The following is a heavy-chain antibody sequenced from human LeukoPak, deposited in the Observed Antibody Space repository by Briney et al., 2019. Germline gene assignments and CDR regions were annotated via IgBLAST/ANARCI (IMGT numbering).Heavy chain of an antibody. CDR1: GFTFTSTA. D-gene: IGHD2-2*01. J-gene: IGHJ4*02. Sequence: SVTVSFTASGFTFTSTAVQWVRQARGQRLEWIGWILVGSGNTNYAQMFQERVTLTWDVSTSTAYMVLSSLRSEDTAIYYCASDPPYTSSSAWWGQGTLVTVSS. V-gene: IGHV1-58*01. CDR2: ILVGSGNT. CDR3: ASDPPYTSSSAW.